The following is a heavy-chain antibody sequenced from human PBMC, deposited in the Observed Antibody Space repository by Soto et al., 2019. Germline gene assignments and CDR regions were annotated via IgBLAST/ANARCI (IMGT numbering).Heavy chain of an antibody. J-gene: IGHJ3*02. CDR3: ARDRPGLPDAFDI. V-gene: IGHV3-21*01. CDR1: GFTFSSYS. Sequence: GESLKISCAASGFTFSSYSMNWVRQAPGKGLEWVSSISSSSSYIYYEDSVKGRFTISRDNAKNSLYLQMNSLRAEDSAVYYCARDRPGLPDAFDIWGQGTMVTVSS. CDR2: ISSSSSYI.